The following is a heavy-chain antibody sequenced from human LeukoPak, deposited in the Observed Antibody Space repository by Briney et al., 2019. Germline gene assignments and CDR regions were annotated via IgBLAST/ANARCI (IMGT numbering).Heavy chain of an antibody. Sequence: PGGSLRLSCAASGFTFSSFAMHWVRQAPGKGLEWVALISYDGSNKYYADSVKGRFTISTDTSNNTLYLQMNTLRAEDTAMYYCAKLSRPQKRFWFGELVQERNNYFDPWGQGTLVTVSS. J-gene: IGHJ5*02. D-gene: IGHD3-10*01. CDR2: ISYDGSNK. CDR1: GFTFSSFA. V-gene: IGHV3-30*14. CDR3: AKLSRPQKRFWFGELVQERNNYFDP.